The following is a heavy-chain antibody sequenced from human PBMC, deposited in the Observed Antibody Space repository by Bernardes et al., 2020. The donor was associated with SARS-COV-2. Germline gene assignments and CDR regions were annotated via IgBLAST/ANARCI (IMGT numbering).Heavy chain of an antibody. D-gene: IGHD3-3*01. CDR3: ARGGFSITIFGVVIRYGMDV. J-gene: IGHJ6*02. Sequence: SETLSPTCTVSGGSISSGSYYRNLIRQPAGQVLEWIGRIYTSGSTNYNPSLKSRVTISVDTSKNQFSLKLSSVTAADTGVYYCARGGFSITIFGVVIRYGMDVWGQGTTVTVSS. V-gene: IGHV4-61*02. CDR1: GGSISSGSYY. CDR2: IYTSGST.